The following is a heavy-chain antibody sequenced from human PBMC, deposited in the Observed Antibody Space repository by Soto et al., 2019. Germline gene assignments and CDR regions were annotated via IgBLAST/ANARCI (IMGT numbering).Heavy chain of an antibody. V-gene: IGHV1-69*13. CDR3: ASPSYYDFWSGPPGYYGMDV. D-gene: IGHD3-3*01. J-gene: IGHJ6*02. CDR1: GVTFSSYA. Sequence: SVKVSCKASGVTFSSYAISWVRQAPGQGLEWMGGIIPIFGTANYAQKLQGRVTITADESTSTAYMELSSLRSEDTAVYYCASPSYYDFWSGPPGYYGMDVWGQGTTVTVS. CDR2: IIPIFGTA.